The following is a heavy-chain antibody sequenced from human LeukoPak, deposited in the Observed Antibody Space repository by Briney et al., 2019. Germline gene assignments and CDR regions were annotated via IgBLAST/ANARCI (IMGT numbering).Heavy chain of an antibody. CDR3: ARGRGTVTRFYFDY. D-gene: IGHD4-17*01. CDR2: INHSGST. V-gene: IGHV4-34*01. Sequence: SETLSLTCAVYGGSFSGYYWSWIRQPPEKGLEWIGEINHSGSTNYNPSLKSRVTISVDTSKNQFSLKLSSVTAADTAVYYCARGRGTVTRFYFDYWGQGTLVTVSS. J-gene: IGHJ4*02. CDR1: GGSFSGYY.